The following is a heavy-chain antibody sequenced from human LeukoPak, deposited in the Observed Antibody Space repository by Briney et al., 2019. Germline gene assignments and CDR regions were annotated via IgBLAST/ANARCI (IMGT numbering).Heavy chain of an antibody. CDR1: GGTFSSYA. D-gene: IGHD3-10*01. CDR2: IIPIFGIA. J-gene: IGHJ6*03. CDR3: ARGTHKSLYGSGSYYYYYYMDV. V-gene: IGHV1-69*13. Sequence: SVKVSCKASGGTFSSYAISWVRQAPGQGLEWMGGIIPIFGIANYAQKFQGRVTITADESTSTAYMELSSLRSEDTAVYYCARGTHKSLYGSGSYYYYYYMDVWGKGTTVTVSS.